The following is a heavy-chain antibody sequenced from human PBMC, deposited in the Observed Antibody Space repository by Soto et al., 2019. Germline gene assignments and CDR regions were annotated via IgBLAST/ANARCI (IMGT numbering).Heavy chain of an antibody. Sequence: QVQLVESGGGVVQPGRSLRLSCAASGFTFSSYGMHWVRQAPGKGLEWVAVIWYDGSNKYYADSVKGRFTISRDNSKNTLYLQMNSLRAEDTAVYYCASGRGYSYAYHAFDIWGQGTMVTVSS. V-gene: IGHV3-33*01. CDR1: GFTFSSYG. D-gene: IGHD5-18*01. J-gene: IGHJ3*02. CDR3: ASGRGYSYAYHAFDI. CDR2: IWYDGSNK.